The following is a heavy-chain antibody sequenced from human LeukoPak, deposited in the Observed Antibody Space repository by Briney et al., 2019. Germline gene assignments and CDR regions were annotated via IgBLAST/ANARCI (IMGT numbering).Heavy chain of an antibody. CDR2: ISGSGGTT. D-gene: IGHD3-22*01. V-gene: IGHV3-23*01. CDR1: GFTFSSYA. CDR3: VKDSYYYDNSGYYYVKDH. Sequence: GGSLRLSCAASGFTFSSYAMNWVRQAPGKGLEWVSGISGSGGTTYYADSVQGRFTISRDNSKNTLYVQMNSLRVDDTAMYYCVKDSYYYDNSGYYYVKDHWGQGTLVTVSS. J-gene: IGHJ4*02.